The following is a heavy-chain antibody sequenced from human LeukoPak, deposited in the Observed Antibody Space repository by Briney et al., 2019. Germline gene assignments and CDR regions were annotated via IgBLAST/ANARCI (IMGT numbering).Heavy chain of an antibody. Sequence: SETLSLTCTVSGGSVSSGSYYWSWIRQPPGKGLEWIGYIYYSGSTNYNPSLKSRVTISVDTSKNQFSLKLSSVTAADTAVYYCARDGIPYYDFWSGYYYYYYYMDVWGKGNTVTVSS. CDR3: ARDGIPYYDFWSGYYYYYYYMDV. D-gene: IGHD3-3*01. V-gene: IGHV4-61*01. CDR2: IYYSGST. J-gene: IGHJ6*03. CDR1: GGSVSSGSYY.